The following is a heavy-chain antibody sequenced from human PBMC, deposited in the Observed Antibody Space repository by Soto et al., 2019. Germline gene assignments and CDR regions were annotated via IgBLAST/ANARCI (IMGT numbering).Heavy chain of an antibody. J-gene: IGHJ5*02. Sequence: SETLSLTCSVSGGSISTGDYYWSWIRQTPGKGLEWIAYKPYSGSTYYNPSLKGRVTISLTTSKNQFSLNLSSVTAADTAIYYCARVGTIYGIVTNNWFDPWGQGTLVTVSS. D-gene: IGHD3-3*01. CDR2: KPYSGST. CDR1: GGSISTGDYY. V-gene: IGHV4-30-4*01. CDR3: ARVGTIYGIVTNNWFDP.